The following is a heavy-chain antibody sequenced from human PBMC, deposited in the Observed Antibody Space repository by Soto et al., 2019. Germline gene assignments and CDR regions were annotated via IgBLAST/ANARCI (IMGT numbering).Heavy chain of an antibody. CDR2: TYYRSNWYN. CDR3: ARAREGKNNWFDS. CDR1: GDSVSSNSAA. D-gene: IGHD1-26*01. Sequence: SQTLSLTCVISGDSVSSNSAAWNWIRQSPSRGLEWLGRTYYRSNWYNDYAPSVKSRIIMNPDTSKNQFSLQLNSVTPEDTAVYYCARAREGKNNWFDSWGHGTLFTVSS. V-gene: IGHV6-1*01. J-gene: IGHJ5*01.